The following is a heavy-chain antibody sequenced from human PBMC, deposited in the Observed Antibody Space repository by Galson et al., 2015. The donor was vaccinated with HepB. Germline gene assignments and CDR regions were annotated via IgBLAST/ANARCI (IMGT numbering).Heavy chain of an antibody. J-gene: IGHJ3*02. Sequence: SLRLSCAVSGFTFSDYWMNWVRQAPGEGLEWVANIKHDGTEKYYVDSVKGRFTISRDNSKNTLYLQMNSLRAEDTAVYYCAKGSGGTSCYLGCAYAFDIWGQGTMVTVSS. CDR2: IKHDGTEK. D-gene: IGHD2-2*01. V-gene: IGHV3-7*03. CDR1: GFTFSDYW. CDR3: AKGSGGTSCYLGCAYAFDI.